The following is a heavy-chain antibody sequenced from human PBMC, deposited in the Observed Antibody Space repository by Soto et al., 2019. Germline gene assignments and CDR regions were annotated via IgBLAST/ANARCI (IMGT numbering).Heavy chain of an antibody. Sequence: SQTLSLTCAFSGFSLTTTSMGVAWIRQPPGKALEWLALIYWDDDQRYSPSLKDRLTISRDTSRSRVVLTISNMNPEDTGTYFCAHAGDYDLLSFDHWGPGTLVTVSS. J-gene: IGHJ4*02. D-gene: IGHD4-17*01. CDR2: IYWDDDQ. CDR1: GFSLTTTSMG. V-gene: IGHV2-5*02. CDR3: AHAGDYDLLSFDH.